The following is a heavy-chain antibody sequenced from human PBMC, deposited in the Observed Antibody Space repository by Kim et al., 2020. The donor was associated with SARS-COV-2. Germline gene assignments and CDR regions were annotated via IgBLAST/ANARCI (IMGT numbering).Heavy chain of an antibody. CDR1: GFTFDDYA. CDR3: AKDTPMYYYDSSGSKVGYYYGMDV. Sequence: GGSLRLSCAASGFTFDDYAMHWVRQAPGKGLEWVSGISWNSGSIGYADSVKGRFTISRDNAKNSLYLQMNSLRAEDTALYYCAKDTPMYYYDSSGSKVGYYYGMDVWGQGTTVTVSS. CDR2: ISWNSGSI. D-gene: IGHD3-22*01. V-gene: IGHV3-9*01. J-gene: IGHJ6*02.